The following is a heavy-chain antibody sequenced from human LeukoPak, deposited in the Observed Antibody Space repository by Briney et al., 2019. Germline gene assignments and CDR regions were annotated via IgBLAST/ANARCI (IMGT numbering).Heavy chain of an antibody. CDR2: VYKSGSA. D-gene: IGHD6-19*01. V-gene: IGHV4-4*07. Sequence: SETLSLTCTVSGGSISTHYWGWFRQSAGRGLEWIGRVYKSGSANYNPSLKSRVTMSVDTSKNQFSLKLSSVTAADTAVYYCARVSGEIAVADLYYFDYWGQGTLVTVSS. CDR3: ARVSGEIAVADLYYFDY. J-gene: IGHJ4*02. CDR1: GGSISTHY.